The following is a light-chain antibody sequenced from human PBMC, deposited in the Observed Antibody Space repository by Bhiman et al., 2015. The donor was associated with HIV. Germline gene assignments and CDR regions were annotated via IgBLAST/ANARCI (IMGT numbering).Light chain of an antibody. Sequence: QSALTQPASVSGSPGQSITISCTGTSSDVGSYHLVSWYQQYPGIAPTLLIYEVDKRPSGVSSRFSGSKSGNTASLTISGLQPDDEAVYYCSSHAGDSTFAFGSGTKLTVL. CDR2: EVD. J-gene: IGLJ1*01. V-gene: IGLV2-23*02. CDR3: SSHAGDSTFA. CDR1: SSDVGSYHL.